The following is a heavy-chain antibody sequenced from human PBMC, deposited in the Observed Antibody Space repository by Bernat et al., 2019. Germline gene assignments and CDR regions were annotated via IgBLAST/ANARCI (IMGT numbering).Heavy chain of an antibody. CDR3: AGDARDCTGGVCYNYYYYMDV. V-gene: IGHV3-11*06. CDR1: GFTFSDYY. Sequence: QVQLVESGGGLVKPGGSLRLSCAASGFTFSDYYMSWIRQAPGKGLEWVSYISSSSSYTNYADSVKGRFTISRDNAKNSLYLQMNSLRAEDTAVYYCAGDARDCTGGVCYNYYYYMDVWGKGTTVTVSS. CDR2: ISSSSSYT. D-gene: IGHD2-8*02. J-gene: IGHJ6*03.